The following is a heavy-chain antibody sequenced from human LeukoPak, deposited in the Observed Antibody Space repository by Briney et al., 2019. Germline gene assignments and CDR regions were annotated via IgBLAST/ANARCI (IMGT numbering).Heavy chain of an antibody. CDR2: IIPILGIA. D-gene: IGHD1-1*01. Sequence: SVTVPCKASGGTFSSYAISWVRPAPGQGLEWMGRIIPILGIANYAQKFQGRVTNTADKSTSTAYMELSSLRSEDTAVYYCARNGLYYDYGMDVWGRGNTVTVSS. CDR1: GGTFSSYA. J-gene: IGHJ6*02. V-gene: IGHV1-69*04. CDR3: ARNGLYYDYGMDV.